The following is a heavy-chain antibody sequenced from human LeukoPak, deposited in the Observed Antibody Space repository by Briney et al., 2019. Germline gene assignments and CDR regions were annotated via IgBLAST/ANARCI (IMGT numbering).Heavy chain of an antibody. J-gene: IGHJ2*01. D-gene: IGHD6-13*01. Sequence: PSETLSLTCTVSGGSISRYYWSWIRQPPGKGLEWIGYKDYSGSTNYNRSLKSRVTISVDTSKNQFSMKLSSVTAADTAVYYCARVYYSSSYDYWYFDLWGRGTLVTVSS. CDR1: GGSISRYY. CDR3: ARVYYSSSYDYWYFDL. CDR2: KDYSGST. V-gene: IGHV4-59*01.